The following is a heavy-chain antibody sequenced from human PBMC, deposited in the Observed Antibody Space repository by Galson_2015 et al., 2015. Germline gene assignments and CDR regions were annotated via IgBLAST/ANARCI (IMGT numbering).Heavy chain of an antibody. Sequence: CAISGDSVSSNSAAWNWIRQSPSRGLEWLGRTYYRSKWYNDYAVTVKSRITINPDTSKNQFSLQLNSVTPEDTAVYYCARARVDYYGSGSYYKGYYYYCMDVWGQGTTVTVSS. V-gene: IGHV6-1*01. D-gene: IGHD3-10*01. CDR3: ARARVDYYGSGSYYKGYYYYCMDV. J-gene: IGHJ6*02. CDR1: GDSVSSNSAA. CDR2: TYYRSKWYN.